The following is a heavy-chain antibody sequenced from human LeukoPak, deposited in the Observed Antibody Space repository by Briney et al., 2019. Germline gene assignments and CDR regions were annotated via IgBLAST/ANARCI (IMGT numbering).Heavy chain of an antibody. J-gene: IGHJ6*02. CDR3: ARDSSGWYLGGYGMDV. CDR1: GGSISSGDYY. CDR2: IYYSGST. D-gene: IGHD6-19*01. V-gene: IGHV4-30-4*01. Sequence: KPSQTLSLTCTVSGGSISSGDYYWSWIRQPPGKGLEWIGYIYYSGSTNYNPSLKSRVTISVDTSKNQFSLKLSSVTAADTAVYYCARDSSGWYLGGYGMDVWGQGTTVTVSS.